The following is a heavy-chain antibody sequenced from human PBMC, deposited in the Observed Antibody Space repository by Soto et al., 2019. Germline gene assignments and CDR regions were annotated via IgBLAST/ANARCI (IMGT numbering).Heavy chain of an antibody. CDR2: ISYDGSNK. V-gene: IGHV3-30*18. J-gene: IGHJ6*02. D-gene: IGHD3-10*01. CDR3: AKDLGSGKPYYYYAMDV. CDR1: GFIFSKYG. Sequence: GGSLRLSCGASGFIFSKYGMHWVRQAPGKGLEWVAVISYDGSNKYYAESVKGRFIISRDKSENTLYLQMNSLRAEDTALYYCAKDLGSGKPYYYYAMDVWGQGTTVTVSS.